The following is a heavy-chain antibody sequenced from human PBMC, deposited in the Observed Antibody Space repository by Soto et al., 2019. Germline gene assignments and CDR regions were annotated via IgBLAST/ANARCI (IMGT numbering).Heavy chain of an antibody. D-gene: IGHD6-19*01. CDR1: GFTFSSYW. J-gene: IGHJ4*02. CDR2: IKQDGDEK. CDR3: GKAPIAVAGYYLED. Sequence: EVQLVESGGGLVQPGGSLRLSCAASGFTFSSYWMSWVRQAPGKGLEWVANIKQDGDEKYYVDSVKGRFTIARDNAMKYLYLQRNSLIAEASAVYYCGKAPIAVAGYYLEDWGQGTLGTVYS. V-gene: IGHV3-7*01.